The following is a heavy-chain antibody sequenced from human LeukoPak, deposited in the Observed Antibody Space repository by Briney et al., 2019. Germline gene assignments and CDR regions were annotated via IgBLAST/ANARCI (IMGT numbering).Heavy chain of an antibody. V-gene: IGHV3-33*01. D-gene: IGHD6-13*01. CDR1: GFAFSNYG. J-gene: IGHJ4*02. CDR3: ARDVAAAGIDY. CDR2: IWYDGSNK. Sequence: GSLRLSCAASGFAFSNYGMHWVRQAPGKGLEWVAVIWYDGSNKYYADSVKGRFIISRDNSKNTLYLQMNSLRADDTAVFYCARDVAAAGIDYWGQGTLVTVSS.